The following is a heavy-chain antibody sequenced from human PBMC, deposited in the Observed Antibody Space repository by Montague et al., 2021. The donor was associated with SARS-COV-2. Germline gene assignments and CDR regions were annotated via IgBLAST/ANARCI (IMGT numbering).Heavy chain of an antibody. CDR1: GGSISSGGYY. V-gene: IGHV4-31*03. CDR2: IYYSGGT. D-gene: IGHD3-22*01. CDR3: ARVQGITMIVVVIGAFDI. Sequence: TLSLTCTVSGGSISSGGYYWSWIRQHPGKGLEWIGYIYYSGGTYYXXXLKSRVTISVDTSKNQFSLKLSSVTAADTAVYYCARVQGITMIVVVIGAFDIWGQGTMVTVSS. J-gene: IGHJ3*02.